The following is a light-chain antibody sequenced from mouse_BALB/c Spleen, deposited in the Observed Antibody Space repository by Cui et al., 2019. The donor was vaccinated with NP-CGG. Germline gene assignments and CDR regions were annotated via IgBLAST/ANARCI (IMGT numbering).Light chain of an antibody. J-gene: IGLJ1*01. CDR3: ALWYSNHWV. CDR2: DTS. CDR1: TGAVTTSNY. Sequence: HAVLFQLSALTTSPGGTVTLTCRSSTGAVTTSNYANWVQEKPDHLFTGLIGDTSNRAPGVPARFSGSLIGDKAALTITGAQTEDEAMYFCALWYSNHWVFGGGTKLTVL. V-gene: IGLV1*01.